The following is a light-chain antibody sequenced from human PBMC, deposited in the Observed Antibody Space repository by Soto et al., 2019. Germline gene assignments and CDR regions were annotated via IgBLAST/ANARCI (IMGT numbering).Light chain of an antibody. Sequence: QSALTQPASVSGSPGQSITISCTGTSSDVGGYNYVSWYQQHPGKAPKLMIYEVSNRPSGVSNRFSGSKSGNTASLTISGLQAEDEADYYCSSCTSSSTPYVFGTGTKLIVL. J-gene: IGLJ1*01. CDR3: SSCTSSSTPYV. V-gene: IGLV2-14*01. CDR1: SSDVGGYNY. CDR2: EVS.